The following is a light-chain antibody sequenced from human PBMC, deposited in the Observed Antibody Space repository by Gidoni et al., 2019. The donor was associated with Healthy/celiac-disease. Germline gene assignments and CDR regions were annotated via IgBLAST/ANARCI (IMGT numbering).Light chain of an antibody. CDR1: SSDVGGYNY. CDR2: DVS. V-gene: IGLV2-11*01. J-gene: IGLJ2*01. CDR3: CSYAGSYTVV. Sequence: QSALPHPRSVSGSPGQSVTISCTGTSSDVGGYNYVSWYQQHPGKAPKLMIYDVSKRPSGVPDRFSGSKSGNTASLTISGLQAEDEADYYCCSYAGSYTVVFGGGTKLTVL.